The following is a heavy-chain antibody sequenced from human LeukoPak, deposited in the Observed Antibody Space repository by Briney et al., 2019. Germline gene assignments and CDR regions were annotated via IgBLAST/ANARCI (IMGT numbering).Heavy chain of an antibody. CDR2: INWNGVIR. CDR1: RFTFSSYS. Sequence: GGSLRLSCAASRFTFSSYSMNWVRQAPGKGLEWVSGINWNGVIRDYADSVKGRFTISRDNAKNSLYLQMNSLRVEDTALYYCARTRYSGSYGGADYWGQGTQITVSS. V-gene: IGHV3-20*04. D-gene: IGHD1-26*01. J-gene: IGHJ4*02. CDR3: ARTRYSGSYGGADY.